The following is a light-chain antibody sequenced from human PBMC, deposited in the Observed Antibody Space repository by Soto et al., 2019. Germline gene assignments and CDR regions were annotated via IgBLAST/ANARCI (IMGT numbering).Light chain of an antibody. CDR3: QQYNNWPPWT. CDR2: GAS. CDR1: QSVSSN. Sequence: EIVMTQSPATLSVSPGGRATLSCRASQSVSSNLAWYQQKPGQAPKLLIYGASTRATSIPARFSGSGSGTEFTLTISRLQSEDFAVYYCQQYNNWPPWTFGQGTKVEI. J-gene: IGKJ1*01. V-gene: IGKV3-15*01.